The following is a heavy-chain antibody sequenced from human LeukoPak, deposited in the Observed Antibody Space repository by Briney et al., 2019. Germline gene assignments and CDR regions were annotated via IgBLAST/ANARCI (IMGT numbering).Heavy chain of an antibody. CDR3: ARGRRYDSSGPFDY. J-gene: IGHJ4*02. Sequence: PGGSLRLSCAASGFTFDDYGMSWVRQAPGKGLEWVSGINWNGGSTGYADSVKGRFTISRDNAKNSLYQQMNSLRAEDTALYYCARGRRYDSSGPFDYWGQGTLVTVSS. V-gene: IGHV3-20*04. CDR2: INWNGGST. D-gene: IGHD3-22*01. CDR1: GFTFDDYG.